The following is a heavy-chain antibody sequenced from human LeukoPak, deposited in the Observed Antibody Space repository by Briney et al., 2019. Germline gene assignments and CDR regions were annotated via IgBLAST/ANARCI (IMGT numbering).Heavy chain of an antibody. V-gene: IGHV3-30*03. CDR1: GFTFSSYG. CDR3: ASDGSGWYEYFDY. D-gene: IGHD6-19*01. J-gene: IGHJ4*02. CDR2: ISYDGSNK. Sequence: GSLRLSCAASGFTFSSYGMHWVRQAPGKGLEWVAVISYDGSNKYYADSVKGRFTISRDNSKNTLYLQMNSLRAEDTAVYYCASDGSGWYEYFDYWGQGTLVTVSS.